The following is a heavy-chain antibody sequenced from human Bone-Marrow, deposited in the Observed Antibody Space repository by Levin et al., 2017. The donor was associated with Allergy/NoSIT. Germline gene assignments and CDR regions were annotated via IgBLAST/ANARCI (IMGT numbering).Heavy chain of an antibody. CDR1: GTSISNFY. CDR2: ISYGGNT. CDR3: ACIRSGRYYGMNV. D-gene: IGHD3-10*01. Sequence: PSETLSLTCTVSGTSISNFYWAWIRQSPQRGLEYIGYISYGGNTDYNPSLRSRVTISEDTSKNQFSLKLTSVTAADTAIYYCACIRSGRYYGMNVWGQGTTVTVSS. V-gene: IGHV4-59*01. J-gene: IGHJ6*02.